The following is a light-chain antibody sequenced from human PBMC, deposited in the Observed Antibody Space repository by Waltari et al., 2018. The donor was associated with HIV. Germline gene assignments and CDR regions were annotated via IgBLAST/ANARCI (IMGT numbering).Light chain of an antibody. J-gene: IGLJ3*02. Sequence: QYALTQPRSMSGSPGPSVTISCTGTSSDVGGYNYVSWYQQHPGKAPKLMIFDVNKRPSGVPVRFSGSKSGNTASLTISGLQAEDEADYYRCSHADNYTCVFGGGTKLTGL. CDR1: SSDVGGYNY. CDR2: DVN. V-gene: IGLV2-11*01. CDR3: CSHADNYTCV.